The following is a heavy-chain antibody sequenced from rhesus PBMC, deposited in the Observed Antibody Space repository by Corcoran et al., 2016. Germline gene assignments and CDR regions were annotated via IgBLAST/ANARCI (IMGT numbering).Heavy chain of an antibody. CDR1: GYSISSGYG. J-gene: IGHJ5-1*01. V-gene: IGHV4-127*01. Sequence: QGQLQESGPGLVKPSETLSLTCSVSGYSISSGYGWSWIRPFPGKGLEWIGYFGGSGGDTKKNPSLGSRVTISKDTTKNQFSLTLTSVVAADTAVYYCVRHPEHANFEYRFPVWGAGVLVTVSS. CDR3: VRHPEHANFEYRFPV. CDR2: FGGSGGDT. D-gene: IGHD4-17*01.